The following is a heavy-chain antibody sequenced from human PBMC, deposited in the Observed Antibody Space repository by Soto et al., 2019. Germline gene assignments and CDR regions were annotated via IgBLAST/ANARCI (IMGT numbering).Heavy chain of an antibody. CDR2: ANPYDNRA. D-gene: IGHD3-10*01. V-gene: IGHV1-46*03. CDR1: GYMFTDYY. CDR3: VRAIRGVVGPFEL. J-gene: IGHJ5*02. Sequence: QAQLVQSAAEVKKPGASVKVSCRASGYMFTDYYLHWVRQAPGQGLQWIGLANPYDNRARYAQKFEGGAHMTLDTSPGTSFTALTARPSQGATLNNCVRAIRGVVGPFELWVPATVVSVSS.